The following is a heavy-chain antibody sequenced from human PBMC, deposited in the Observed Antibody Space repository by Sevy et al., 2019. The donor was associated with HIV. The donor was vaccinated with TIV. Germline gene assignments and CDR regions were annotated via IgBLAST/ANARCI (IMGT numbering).Heavy chain of an antibody. Sequence: GGSLRLSCAASGFNFRNYSMTWVRQAPGKGLDWVSYISSGSGTIHYADSGKDRVTISRDNAKNSLFLQMDSLRDEDTAIYYCARPYCSGDDCYSELDYWGQGILVTVSS. V-gene: IGHV3-48*02. J-gene: IGHJ4*02. D-gene: IGHD2-15*01. CDR3: ARPYCSGDDCYSELDY. CDR1: GFNFRNYS. CDR2: ISSGSGTI.